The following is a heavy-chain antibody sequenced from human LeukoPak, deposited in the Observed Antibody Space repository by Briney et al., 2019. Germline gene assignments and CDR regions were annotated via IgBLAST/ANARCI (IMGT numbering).Heavy chain of an antibody. CDR2: IKSNTDGGTS. CDR1: GFTFNNAW. J-gene: IGHJ4*02. D-gene: IGHD3-16*01. CDR3: TVITFGGVNNY. V-gene: IGHV3-15*07. Sequence: KTGGSLRLSCAASGFTFNNAWLNWVRQAPGKGLEWVGRIKSNTDGGTSDYAAPVKGRFSISRDDSRNTLYLQMNTLKTEDTAVYYCTVITFGGVNNYWGQGTLVTVPS.